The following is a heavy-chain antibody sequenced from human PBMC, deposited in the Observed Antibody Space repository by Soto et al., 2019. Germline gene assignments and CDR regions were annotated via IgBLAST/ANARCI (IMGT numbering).Heavy chain of an antibody. D-gene: IGHD5-12*01. CDR3: ASFSVASDAFAI. CDR1: GGSVSSGSYY. J-gene: IGHJ3*02. Sequence: SETLSLTCTVSGGSVSSGSYYWSWIRQPPGKELEWIGYIYYSGSTNYNPSLKSRVTISVDTSKNQFSLKLSSVSAADTAVYYCASFSVASDAFAISGQGTMVTVSS. CDR2: IYYSGST. V-gene: IGHV4-61*01.